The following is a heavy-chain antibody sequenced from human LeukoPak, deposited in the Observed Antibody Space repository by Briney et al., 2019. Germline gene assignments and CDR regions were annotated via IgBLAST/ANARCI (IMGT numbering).Heavy chain of an antibody. D-gene: IGHD1-26*01. Sequence: ASVKVSCKASGYTFTGYYIHWVRQAPGQGLEWMGWIKPNSGGTNYAQKFQGRVTMTRDTSTSTAYMELSRLKSDDTAVYYCARGSIVGATFDYFDYWGQGTLVTVSS. CDR1: GYTFTGYY. CDR2: IKPNSGGT. J-gene: IGHJ4*02. CDR3: ARGSIVGATFDYFDY. V-gene: IGHV1-2*02.